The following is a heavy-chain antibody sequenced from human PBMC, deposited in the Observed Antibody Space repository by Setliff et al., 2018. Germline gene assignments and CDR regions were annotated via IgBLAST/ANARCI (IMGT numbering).Heavy chain of an antibody. Sequence: SETLSLTCTVSGGSISSSSYYWGWIRQPPGKGLEWIGSIYYSGSTYYKPSLKRRVTISVDTSKNQFSLKLSSVTAADTAVYYCARVSSYGSGSYYYYYYGMDVWGQGTTVTVSS. CDR1: GGSISSSSYY. V-gene: IGHV4-39*07. CDR2: IYYSGST. D-gene: IGHD3-10*01. CDR3: ARVSSYGSGSYYYYYYGMDV. J-gene: IGHJ6*02.